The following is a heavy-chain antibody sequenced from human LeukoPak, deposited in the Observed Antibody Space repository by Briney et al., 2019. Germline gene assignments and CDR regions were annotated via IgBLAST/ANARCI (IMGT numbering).Heavy chain of an antibody. CDR3: AKSAYYDSSGFYREYYFDY. CDR1: RLTFSNYA. Sequence: PGGSLRLSCAASRLTFSNYAMSWVRQAPGKGLEWVSTISGSGGSTYYADSVKGRFTISRDNSKYTLHLQMNSLRAEDTAVYYCAKSAYYDSSGFYREYYFDYWGQGTLVTVSS. D-gene: IGHD3-22*01. CDR2: ISGSGGST. V-gene: IGHV3-23*01. J-gene: IGHJ4*02.